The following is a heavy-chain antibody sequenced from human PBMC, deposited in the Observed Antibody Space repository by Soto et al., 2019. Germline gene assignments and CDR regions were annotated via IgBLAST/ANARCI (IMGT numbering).Heavy chain of an antibody. D-gene: IGHD3-3*01. J-gene: IGHJ6*02. CDR3: ARDHGEWLLFTDYYYYGMDV. CDR1: GGSISSYY. Sequence: SETLSLTCTVSGGSISSYYWSWIRQPPGKGLEWIGSIYHSGSTYYNPSLKSRVTISVDTSKNQFSLKLSSVTAADTAVYYCARDHGEWLLFTDYYYYGMDVWGQGTTVTVSS. V-gene: IGHV4-59*12. CDR2: IYHSGST.